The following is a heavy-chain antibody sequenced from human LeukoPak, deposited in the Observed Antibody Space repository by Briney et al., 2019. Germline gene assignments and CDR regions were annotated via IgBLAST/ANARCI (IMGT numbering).Heavy chain of an antibody. J-gene: IGHJ4*02. Sequence: GASVKVSCKASGYTFTSYGISWVRQAPGQGLEWMGWISAYNGNTNYAQKLQGRVTMTTDTSTSTVYMELRSLRSDDTAVYYCARDFIVGATTFDYWGQGTLVTVSS. CDR1: GYTFTSYG. D-gene: IGHD1-26*01. CDR2: ISAYNGNT. CDR3: ARDFIVGATTFDY. V-gene: IGHV1-18*01.